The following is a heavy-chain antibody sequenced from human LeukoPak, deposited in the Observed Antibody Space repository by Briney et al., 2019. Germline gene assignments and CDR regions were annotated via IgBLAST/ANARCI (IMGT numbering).Heavy chain of an antibody. J-gene: IGHJ4*02. Sequence: GGSLRLSCEASGFTFSARWMSWVRQAPGQGLEWVASINPDGSRQLYVDSVSGRFAISRDNTKRLLYLQMNRLGVEDTAMYYCAKLLNMGTTYDSWGQGTRVTVSS. CDR2: INPDGSRQ. D-gene: IGHD1-1*01. V-gene: IGHV3-7*01. CDR3: AKLLNMGTTYDS. CDR1: GFTFSARW.